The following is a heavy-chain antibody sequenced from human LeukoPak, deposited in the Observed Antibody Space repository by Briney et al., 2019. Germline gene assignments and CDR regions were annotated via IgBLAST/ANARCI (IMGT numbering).Heavy chain of an antibody. CDR2: ISSSGSTI. V-gene: IGHV3-11*04. CDR3: ARALPGYYGSGSYLDV. Sequence: GGSLRLSCAASGFPFSDYYMSCIRQAPGKGLEWVSYISSSGSTIYYADSVKGRFTISRDNAKNSLSLQMHILRAEHAAVYYFARALPGYYGSGSYLDVWGKGTTVTVSS. CDR1: GFPFSDYY. D-gene: IGHD3-10*01. J-gene: IGHJ6*04.